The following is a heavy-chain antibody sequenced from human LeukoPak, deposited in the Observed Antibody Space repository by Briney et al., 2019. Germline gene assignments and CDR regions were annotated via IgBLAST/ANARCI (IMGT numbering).Heavy chain of an antibody. V-gene: IGHV4-39*01. D-gene: IGHD3-22*01. Sequence: SETLSLTCTVSGGSIIDNSYYWAWIRQPPGKGPEWIGSIYHTGRTFYTPSLEGRVTISVDTSKNQFSLKLSSVTAADTAVYYCARHVGDSSGYYYVYWGQGTLVTVSS. CDR1: GGSIIDNSYY. J-gene: IGHJ4*02. CDR3: ARHVGDSSGYYYVY. CDR2: IYHTGRT.